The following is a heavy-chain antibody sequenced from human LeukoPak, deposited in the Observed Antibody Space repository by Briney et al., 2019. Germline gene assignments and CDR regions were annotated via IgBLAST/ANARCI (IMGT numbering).Heavy chain of an antibody. CDR1: GFTFSNSW. CDR2: IKSKTEGGTT. D-gene: IGHD1-26*01. CDR3: TTLNGARGTTIMDV. Sequence: PGGSLRLSCAASGFTFSNSWMNWVRQAPGKGLEWVGRIKSKTEGGTTDYAAPVKGRFTISRDDSKNTLYVQMNSLKTEDTAVYYCTTLNGARGTTIMDVWGKGTTVTVSS. V-gene: IGHV3-15*01. J-gene: IGHJ6*03.